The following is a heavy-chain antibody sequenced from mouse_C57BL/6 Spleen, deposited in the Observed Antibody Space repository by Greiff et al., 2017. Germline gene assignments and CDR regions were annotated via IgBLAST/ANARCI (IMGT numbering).Heavy chain of an antibody. Sequence: QVQLQQPGAELVKPGASVKVSCKASGYTFTSYWMHWVKQRPGQGLEWIGRLHPSDSDTNYNQKFKGKATLTVDKSSSTAYMQLSCLTSEDSAVXYCAIFDGYYAWFAYWGQGTLVTVSA. V-gene: IGHV1-74*01. CDR1: GYTFTSYW. J-gene: IGHJ3*01. CDR3: AIFDGYYAWFAY. CDR2: LHPSDSDT. D-gene: IGHD2-3*01.